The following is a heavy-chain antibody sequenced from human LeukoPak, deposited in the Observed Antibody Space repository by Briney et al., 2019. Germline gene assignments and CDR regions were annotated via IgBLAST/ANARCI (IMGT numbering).Heavy chain of an antibody. D-gene: IGHD3-3*01. Sequence: GGSLRLSCAASGFTVSNNYMGWVRQAPGKGLEWVSVIYSGGSTYYAVSVKGRFTISRDNSKNTLYLQMISLRAEDTAVYYCARDRDDFWSGYYRITWGQGTLVTVSS. CDR2: IYSGGST. CDR3: ARDRDDFWSGYYRIT. CDR1: GFTVSNNY. J-gene: IGHJ5*02. V-gene: IGHV3-66*01.